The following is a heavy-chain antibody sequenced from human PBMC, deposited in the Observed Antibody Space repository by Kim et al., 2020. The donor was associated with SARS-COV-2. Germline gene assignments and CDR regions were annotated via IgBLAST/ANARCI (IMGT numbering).Heavy chain of an antibody. CDR1: GGTFSSYA. V-gene: IGHV1-69*04. D-gene: IGHD1-26*01. J-gene: IGHJ4*02. CDR2: IIPILGIA. Sequence: SVKVSCKASGGTFSSYAISWVRQAPGQGLEWMGRIIPILGIANYAQKFQGRVTITADKSTSTAYMELSSLRSEDTAVYSCAIMATLRSGSYYDLYYFDYWGQGTLVTVSS. CDR3: AIMATLRSGSYYDLYYFDY.